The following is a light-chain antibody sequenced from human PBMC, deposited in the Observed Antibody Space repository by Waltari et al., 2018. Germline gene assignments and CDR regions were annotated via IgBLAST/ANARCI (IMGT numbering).Light chain of an antibody. CDR2: GTS. Sequence: QSVLTQPPSVSGAPGQRVTISCTGSSSNIGAGYDVHWSQQLPGTAPKRLIYGTSNRPSGVPDRFSGSKSGTSASLAITGLQAEDEADYYCQSYDSSLSGWVFGGGTKLTVL. J-gene: IGLJ3*02. CDR3: QSYDSSLSGWV. CDR1: SSNIGAGYD. V-gene: IGLV1-40*01.